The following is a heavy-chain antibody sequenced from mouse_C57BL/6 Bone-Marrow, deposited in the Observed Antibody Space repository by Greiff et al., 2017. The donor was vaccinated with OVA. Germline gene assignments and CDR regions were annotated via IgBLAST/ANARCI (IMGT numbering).Heavy chain of an antibody. CDR2: IDPSDSYT. CDR3: ARDYYGNYLDY. J-gene: IGHJ2*01. V-gene: IGHV1-69*01. CDR1: GYTFTSYW. Sequence: QVQLQQPGAELVMPGASVKLSCKASGYTFTSYWMHWVKQRPRQGLEWIGEIDPSDSYTNYNQKFKGKSTLTVDKSSSTAYMQLSSLTSEDSAVYYCARDYYGNYLDYWGQGTTLTVSS. D-gene: IGHD2-1*01.